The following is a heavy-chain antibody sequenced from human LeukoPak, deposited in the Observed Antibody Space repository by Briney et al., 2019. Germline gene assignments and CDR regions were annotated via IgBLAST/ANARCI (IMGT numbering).Heavy chain of an antibody. CDR3: ARVYTVMGATTVDHYHYYMDV. D-gene: IGHD5-18*01. CDR2: IYTRGTT. J-gene: IGHJ6*03. Sequence: TSETLSLTCTVSGGSIRSGSYYWSWIRQPAGKGLEWIGHIYTRGTTNYNPSVKSRVTVSLDTSKNQISLKLSSVTAADTAIYYCARVYTVMGATTVDHYHYYMDVWGKGTTATVSS. CDR1: GGSIRSGSYY. V-gene: IGHV4-61*09.